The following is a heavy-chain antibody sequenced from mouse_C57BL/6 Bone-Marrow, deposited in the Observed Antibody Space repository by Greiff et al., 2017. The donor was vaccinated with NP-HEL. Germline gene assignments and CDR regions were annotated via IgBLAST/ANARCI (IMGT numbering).Heavy chain of an antibody. J-gene: IGHJ3*01. V-gene: IGHV1-72*01. CDR1: GYTFTSYW. CDR3: SRGAYGSRPYWFAY. CDR2: IDPNSGGT. Sequence: VQLQQPGAELVKPGASVKLSCKASGYTFTSYWMHWVKQRPGRGLEWIGRIDPNSGGTKYNEKFKSKATLTVDKPSSTSYMQRSSLTSEDSAVYYCSRGAYGSRPYWFAYWGQGTLVTVSA. D-gene: IGHD1-1*01.